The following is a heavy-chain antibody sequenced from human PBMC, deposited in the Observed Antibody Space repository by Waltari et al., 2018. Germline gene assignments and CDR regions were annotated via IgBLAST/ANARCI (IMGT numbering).Heavy chain of an antibody. CDR1: GGSISSDDYS. V-gene: IGHV4-30-2*01. J-gene: IGHJ3*02. Sequence: QLQLQESGSGLVKPSQTLSLTCAVSGGSISSDDYSWTWIRQPPGKGLEWIGYINHSGSTYYEPSLKSRVTISVDRSNNQFSLKLSSVTAADTAMYYCARASHYYDSSGYYPRSFDIWGQGTMVTVSS. D-gene: IGHD3-22*01. CDR3: ARASHYYDSSGYYPRSFDI. CDR2: INHSGST.